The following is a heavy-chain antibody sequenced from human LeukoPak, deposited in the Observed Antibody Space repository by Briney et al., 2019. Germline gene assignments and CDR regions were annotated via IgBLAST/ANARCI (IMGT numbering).Heavy chain of an antibody. J-gene: IGHJ4*02. CDR2: ISYDGSNK. CDR1: GFTFSSYG. D-gene: IGHD4-17*01. CDR3: AKEGTTVTRTFDY. Sequence: GGPLRLSCAASGFTFSSYGMHWVRQAPGKGLEWVAVISYDGSNKYYADSVKGRFTISRDNSKNTLYLQMNSLRAEDTAVYYCAKEGTTVTRTFDYWGQGTLVTVSS. V-gene: IGHV3-30*18.